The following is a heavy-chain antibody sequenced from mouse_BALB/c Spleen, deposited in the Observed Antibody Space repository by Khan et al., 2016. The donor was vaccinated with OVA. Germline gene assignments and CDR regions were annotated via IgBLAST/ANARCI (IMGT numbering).Heavy chain of an antibody. D-gene: IGHD1-2*01. V-gene: IGHV3-1*02. Sequence: EVQLQESGPGLVKPSQSLSLTCTVTGYSITSGYGWYWIRQFPGNKLEWMGYISDSGSTNYNPSLKSRISITRDTSKNQFFLQLNSVTTEDTAAYYCAGTARIKYWGQGTTLTVSS. CDR1: GYSITSGYG. CDR3: AGTARIKY. CDR2: ISDSGST. J-gene: IGHJ2*01.